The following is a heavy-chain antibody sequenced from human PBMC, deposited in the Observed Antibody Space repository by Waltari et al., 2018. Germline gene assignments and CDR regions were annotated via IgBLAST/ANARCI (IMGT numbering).Heavy chain of an antibody. J-gene: IGHJ5*02. Sequence: EVQLVESGGGLVKPGGSLRLSCAASGFTFSSYSMNWVRQAPGKGLEWVSSISSSSYIYYADSVKGRFTISRDNAKNSLYLQMNSLRAEDTAVYYCARDSGSSPKGWFDPWGQGTLVTVSS. V-gene: IGHV3-21*01. CDR3: ARDSGSSPKGWFDP. CDR2: ISSSSYI. CDR1: GFTFSSYS. D-gene: IGHD6-6*01.